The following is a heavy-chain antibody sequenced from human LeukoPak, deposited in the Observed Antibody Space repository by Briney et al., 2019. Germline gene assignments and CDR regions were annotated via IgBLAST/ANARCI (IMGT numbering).Heavy chain of an antibody. CDR1: GYTLTELS. CDR2: FDPEDGET. D-gene: IGHD3-3*01. CDR3: ARTTQWSGYYWGVPARYYFDY. J-gene: IGHJ4*02. V-gene: IGHV1-24*01. Sequence: ASVKVSCKVSGYTLTELSMHWVRQAPGKGLEWMGGFDPEDGETIYAQKFQGRVTITADESTSTAYMELSSLRSEDTAVYYCARTTQWSGYYWGVPARYYFDYWGQGTLVTVSS.